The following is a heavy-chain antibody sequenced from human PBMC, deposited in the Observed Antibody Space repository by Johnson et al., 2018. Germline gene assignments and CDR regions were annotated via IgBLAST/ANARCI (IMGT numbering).Heavy chain of an antibody. D-gene: IGHD3-22*01. J-gene: IGHJ6*02. CDR1: GGTFSSYA. V-gene: IGHV1-69*01. CDR3: ARDTVYYYDSRGYDEGSYYYYGMDV. CDR2: IIPIFGTA. Sequence: QVQLVESGAEVKKPGSSVKVSCKASGGTFSSYAISWVRQAPGQGLEWMGGIIPIFGTANYAQKFQGRVTITADESTSTAYMELSSLRSEDTAVYYCARDTVYYYDSRGYDEGSYYYYGMDVWGQGTTVTVSS.